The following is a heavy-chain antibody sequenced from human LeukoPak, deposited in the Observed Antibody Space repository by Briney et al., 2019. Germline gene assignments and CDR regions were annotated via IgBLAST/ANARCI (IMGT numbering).Heavy chain of an antibody. CDR2: ISGSGGST. D-gene: IGHD3-9*01. J-gene: IGHJ4*02. V-gene: IGHV3-23*01. Sequence: AGGSLRLSCAASGFTFSSYAMSWVRQAPGKGLEWVSAISGSGGSTYYADSVKGRSTISRDNSKNTLYLQMNSLRAEDTAVYYCAKIDYDILTGPFDYWGQGTLVTVSS. CDR3: AKIDYDILTGPFDY. CDR1: GFTFSSYA.